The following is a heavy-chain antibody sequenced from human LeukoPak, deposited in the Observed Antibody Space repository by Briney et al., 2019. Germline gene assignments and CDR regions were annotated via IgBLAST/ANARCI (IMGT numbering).Heavy chain of an antibody. CDR2: IITDGSYT. D-gene: IGHD1-7*01. CDR1: GCTFSTHW. J-gene: IGHJ4*02. V-gene: IGHV3-74*01. Sequence: GGSLRLSCAASGCTFSTHWMHWVRQAPGKGLVRVSRIITDGSYTSYADSVKGRFTISRDNAKNTLYLQMNSLRAEDTAVYYCARGKGGTVDYWGQGTLVTVSS. CDR3: ARGKGGTVDY.